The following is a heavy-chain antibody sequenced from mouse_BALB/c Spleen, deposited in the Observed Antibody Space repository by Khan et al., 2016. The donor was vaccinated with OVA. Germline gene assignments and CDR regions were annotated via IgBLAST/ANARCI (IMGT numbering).Heavy chain of an antibody. CDR1: GYTFISYW. V-gene: IGHV1-7*01. CDR2: INPITGYT. J-gene: IGHJ3*01. D-gene: IGHD2-3*01. CDR3: ARAGVYDGYYAWFAY. Sequence: VQLQESGTELAKPGASVKMSCKASGYTFISYWMHWVKQRPGQGLEWIGYINPITGYTDYNQKFKDKATLTADKSSSTAYMQLSSLTSEDSAVYFCARAGVYDGYYAWFAYWGQGTLVTVSA.